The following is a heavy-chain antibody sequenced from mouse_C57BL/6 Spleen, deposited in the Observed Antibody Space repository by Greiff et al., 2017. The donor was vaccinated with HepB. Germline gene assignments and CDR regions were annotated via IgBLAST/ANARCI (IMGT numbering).Heavy chain of an antibody. J-gene: IGHJ4*01. Sequence: EVTLVESGGGLVKPGGSLKLSCAASGFTFSDYGMHWVRQAPEKGLEWVAYISSGSSTIYYADTVKGRFTISRDNAKNTLFLQMTSLRSEDTAMYYCARPRYYGSSYNYAMDYWGQGTSVTVSS. CDR3: ARPRYYGSSYNYAMDY. D-gene: IGHD1-1*01. CDR1: GFTFSDYG. V-gene: IGHV5-17*01. CDR2: ISSGSSTI.